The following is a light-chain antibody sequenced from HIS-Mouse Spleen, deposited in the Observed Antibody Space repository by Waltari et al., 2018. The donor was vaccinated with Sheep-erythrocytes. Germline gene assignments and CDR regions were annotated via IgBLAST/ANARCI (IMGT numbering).Light chain of an antibody. V-gene: IGKV1-27*01. Sequence: DIQMTQSPSSLSASVGDRVTITCRASQGISNYLAWYQQKPGKVPKLLIYAASTLQSGVPSRFSCSGSGTDFTLTISSLQPEDVATYCCQKYNSALTWTFGQRTKVEIK. CDR2: AAS. J-gene: IGKJ1*01. CDR1: QGISNY. CDR3: QKYNSALTWT.